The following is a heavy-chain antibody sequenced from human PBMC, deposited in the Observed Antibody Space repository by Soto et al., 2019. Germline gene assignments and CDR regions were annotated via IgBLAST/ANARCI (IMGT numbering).Heavy chain of an antibody. D-gene: IGHD3-22*01. Sequence: ASVKVSCKASGNSFTTYYMHWVRQAPGQGLEWMGIINPSGGRATYAQKFQGRVTMTRDTSTSTFHMELSSLTSEDTAVYYCAGLYPYDSRGYYDYWGQGILVTVSS. CDR3: AGLYPYDSRGYYDY. CDR2: INPSGGRA. J-gene: IGHJ4*02. CDR1: GNSFTTYY. V-gene: IGHV1-46*01.